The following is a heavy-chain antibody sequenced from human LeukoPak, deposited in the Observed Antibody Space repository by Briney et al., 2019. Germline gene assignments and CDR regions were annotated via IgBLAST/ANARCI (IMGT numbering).Heavy chain of an antibody. Sequence: PGGSLRLSCAASGFTFNIYSMSWVRQAPGKGLEWVSSISGSGGSTSYADSVKGRFTISRDNSKNTLYLQMNSLRAEDTAIYYCAKQGAGATTYGGFDSWGQGTQVTVSS. J-gene: IGHJ4*02. CDR3: AKQGAGATTYGGFDS. CDR2: ISGSGGST. V-gene: IGHV3-23*01. D-gene: IGHD1-26*01. CDR1: GFTFNIYS.